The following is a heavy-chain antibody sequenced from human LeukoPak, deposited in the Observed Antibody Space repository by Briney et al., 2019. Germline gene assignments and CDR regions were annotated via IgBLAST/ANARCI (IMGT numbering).Heavy chain of an antibody. D-gene: IGHD6-19*01. Sequence: PSVTLSLTCNVSGASVSTHYWSWIRQSPGEGLEWIGYADYTGSTKYNPSLKSRVTMSLDTSNNQFSLKLDSVTAADTAVYYCAGGYSSDWYFNCWGQGTLVTVPS. CDR3: AGGYSSDWYFNC. J-gene: IGHJ4*02. V-gene: IGHV4-59*02. CDR1: GASVSTHY. CDR2: ADYTGST.